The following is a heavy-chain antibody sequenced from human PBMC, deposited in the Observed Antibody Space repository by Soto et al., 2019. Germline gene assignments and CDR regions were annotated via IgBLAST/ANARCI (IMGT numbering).Heavy chain of an antibody. CDR3: ARELYSSGIGIDY. CDR2: IYYSGST. Sequence: PSETLSLTCTVSGGSISSGDYYWSWIRQPPGKGLEWIGYIYYSGSTYYNPSLKSRVTISVDTSKNQFSLKLSSVTAADTAVYYCARELYSSGIGIDYWGQGTLVTVSS. D-gene: IGHD6-19*01. J-gene: IGHJ4*02. V-gene: IGHV4-30-4*01. CDR1: GGSISSGDYY.